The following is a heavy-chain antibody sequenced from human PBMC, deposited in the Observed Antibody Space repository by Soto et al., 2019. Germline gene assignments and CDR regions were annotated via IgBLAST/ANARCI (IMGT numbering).Heavy chain of an antibody. Sequence: QVQLQESGPGLVKPSQTLSLTCTVSGGSISSGGYYWSWIRQHPGKGLEWIGYIYYSGITYNNPSLQSRVTISVDTSKNQFSLKLSSVTAADTAFYYCASVYSGYDYRGWFDPWGQGSLVTVSS. CDR3: ASVYSGYDYRGWFDP. D-gene: IGHD5-12*01. CDR1: GGSISSGGYY. J-gene: IGHJ5*02. V-gene: IGHV4-31*03. CDR2: IYYSGIT.